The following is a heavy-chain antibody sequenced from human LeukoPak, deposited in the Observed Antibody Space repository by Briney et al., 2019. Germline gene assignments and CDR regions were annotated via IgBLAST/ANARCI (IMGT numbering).Heavy chain of an antibody. V-gene: IGHV3-30*18. Sequence: GRSLRLSCAASGFTFSSYGMHWVRQAPGKGLEWVAVISYDGSNKYYADSVKGRFTISRDNSKNTLYLQMNSLRAEDTAVYYCAKLGSLDYYDSSGYYSPLPYSDYWGQGTLVTVSS. CDR3: AKLGSLDYYDSSGYYSPLPYSDY. CDR2: ISYDGSNK. CDR1: GFTFSSYG. J-gene: IGHJ4*02. D-gene: IGHD3-22*01.